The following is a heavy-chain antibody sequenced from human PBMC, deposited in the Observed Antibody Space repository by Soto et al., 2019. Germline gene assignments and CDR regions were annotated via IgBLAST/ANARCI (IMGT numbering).Heavy chain of an antibody. V-gene: IGHV4-59*01. J-gene: IGHJ6*02. D-gene: IGHD1-20*01. Sequence: PSETLSLTCTVSVGSISRYCWSWSLQPPGKGLEWIGYIYYSGITNYNPSLKSRVTISVDTSKNQFSLKLSSVTAADTAVYYCARYKSNYQYGMDVCGQGTTVTVS. CDR1: VGSISRYC. CDR3: ARYKSNYQYGMDV. CDR2: IYYSGIT.